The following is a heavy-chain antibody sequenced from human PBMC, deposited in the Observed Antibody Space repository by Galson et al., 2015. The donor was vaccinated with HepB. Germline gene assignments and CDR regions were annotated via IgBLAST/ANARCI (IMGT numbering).Heavy chain of an antibody. CDR2: IWYDGSNK. V-gene: IGHV3-33*01. CDR3: VRDVRFLEWCNWFDP. J-gene: IGHJ5*02. CDR1: GFTFSSYG. Sequence: SLRLSCAASGFTFSSYGMHWVRQAPGKGLEWVAVIWYDGSNKYYADSVKGRFTISRDNSKNTLYLRMNSLRAEDTAVYYCVRDVRFLEWCNWFDPWGQGTLVTVSS. D-gene: IGHD3-3*01.